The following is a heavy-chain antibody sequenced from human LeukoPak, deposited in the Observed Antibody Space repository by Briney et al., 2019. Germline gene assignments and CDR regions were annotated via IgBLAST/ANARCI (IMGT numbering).Heavy chain of an antibody. CDR3: ARDNGKHAFDI. CDR2: IYYSGST. V-gene: IGHV4-59*13. CDR1: GGSISSFY. J-gene: IGHJ3*02. Sequence: PSETLSLTCTVSGGSISSFYWTWIRQPPGKGLEWIGYIYYSGSTNYNPSLKSRVTISVDTSKNQFSLKLSSVTAADTAVYYCARDNGKHAFDIWGQGTMVTVSS.